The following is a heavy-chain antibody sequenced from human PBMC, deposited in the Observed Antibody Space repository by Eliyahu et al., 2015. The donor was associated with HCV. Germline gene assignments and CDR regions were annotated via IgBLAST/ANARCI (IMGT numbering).Heavy chain of an antibody. CDR1: GGSISNYY. J-gene: IGHJ1*01. CDR2: FYFSGTT. D-gene: IGHD4-17*01. CDR3: ASSRIIPVTVAEYFQH. V-gene: IGHV4-59*13. Sequence: QVQLQESGPGLVKPSETLSLTXXVSGGSISNYYWSWXRQPPGKGLXWIGYFYFSGTTSYNPSLKSRVTISGDTSKNQFSLNLSSVTAADTAVYYCASSRIIPVTVAEYFQHWGQGTLVTVSS.